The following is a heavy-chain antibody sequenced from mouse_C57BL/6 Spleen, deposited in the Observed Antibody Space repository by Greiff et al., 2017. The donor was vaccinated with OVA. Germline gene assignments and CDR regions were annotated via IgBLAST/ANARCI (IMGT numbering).Heavy chain of an antibody. CDR3: ARAGGYDGRLAY. J-gene: IGHJ3*01. V-gene: IGHV3-6*01. Sequence: VQLKESGPGLVKPSQSLSLTCSVTGYSITSGYYWNWIRQFPGNKLEWMGYISYDGSNNYNPSLKNRISITRDTSKNQFFLKLNSVTTEDTATYYCARAGGYDGRLAYWGQGTLVTVSA. CDR1: GYSITSGYY. D-gene: IGHD2-2*01. CDR2: ISYDGSN.